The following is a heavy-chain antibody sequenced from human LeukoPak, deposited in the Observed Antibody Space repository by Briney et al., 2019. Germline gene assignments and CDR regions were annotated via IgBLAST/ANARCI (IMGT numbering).Heavy chain of an antibody. Sequence: VGSPRLSCAASGFTVSSNYMSWVRQAPGKGLEWVSVIYSGGSTYYADSVKGRFTISRDNSKNTLYLQMNSLRAEDTAVYYCARGYYYDSSGYFPFDYWGQGPLVTVSS. CDR1: GFTVSSNY. CDR2: IYSGGST. D-gene: IGHD3-22*01. J-gene: IGHJ4*02. CDR3: ARGYYYDSSGYFPFDY. V-gene: IGHV3-53*01.